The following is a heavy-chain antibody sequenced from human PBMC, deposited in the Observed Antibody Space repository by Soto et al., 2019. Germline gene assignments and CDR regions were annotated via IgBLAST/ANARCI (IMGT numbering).Heavy chain of an antibody. CDR3: APTSMITFGGVIVRSTIGAFDI. CDR1: GFTFSSYA. CDR2: ISYDGSNK. V-gene: IGHV3-30-3*01. J-gene: IGHJ3*02. D-gene: IGHD3-16*02. Sequence: QVQLVESGGGVVQPGRSLRLSCAASGFTFSSYAMHWVRQAPGKGLEWVAVISYDGSNKYYADSVKGRFTISRDNSKNTLYLQMNSRRAEDTAVYYCAPTSMITFGGVIVRSTIGAFDIWGQGTMVTVSS.